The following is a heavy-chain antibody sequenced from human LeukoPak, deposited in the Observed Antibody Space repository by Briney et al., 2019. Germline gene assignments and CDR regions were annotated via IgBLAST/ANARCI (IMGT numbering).Heavy chain of an antibody. Sequence: KPSEALSLTCTVSGGSISSYYWSWIRQPAGKGLEWIGRIYTSGSTNYNPSLKSRVTMSVDTPKNQFSLKLSSVTAADTAVYYCARAMGYSSGWARIAFDIWGQGTMVTVSS. CDR2: IYTSGST. J-gene: IGHJ3*02. CDR1: GGSISSYY. D-gene: IGHD6-19*01. V-gene: IGHV4-4*07. CDR3: ARAMGYSSGWARIAFDI.